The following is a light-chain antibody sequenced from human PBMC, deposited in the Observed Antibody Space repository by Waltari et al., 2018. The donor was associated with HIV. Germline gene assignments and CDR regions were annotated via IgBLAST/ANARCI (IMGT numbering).Light chain of an antibody. V-gene: IGKV3-15*01. CDR1: QNIGSK. J-gene: IGKJ1*01. CDR3: QQYSDWPLLT. CDR2: GAS. Sequence: EVVLTQSPDTLSVSPGERATLSCRASQNIGSKLAWYQQKLGQSPSLLIYGASTRATGVPVRFSGSGSGTEFSLTISSLQSEDFAVYYCQQYSDWPLLTSGQGTKLDIK.